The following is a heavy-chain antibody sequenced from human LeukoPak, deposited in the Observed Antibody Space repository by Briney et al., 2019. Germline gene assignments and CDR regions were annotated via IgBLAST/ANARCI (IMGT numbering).Heavy chain of an antibody. V-gene: IGHV1-18*01. CDR1: GYTFTSYG. CDR3: ASSDGYRQWLTY. CDR2: ISAYNGNT. J-gene: IGHJ4*02. D-gene: IGHD6-19*01. Sequence: ASVKVSCKASGYTFTSYGISWLRQAPGQGLEWMGWISAYNGNTNYAQKLQGRVTMTTDTSTSTAYMELRSLRSDDTAVYYCASSDGYRQWLTYWGQGTLVTVSS.